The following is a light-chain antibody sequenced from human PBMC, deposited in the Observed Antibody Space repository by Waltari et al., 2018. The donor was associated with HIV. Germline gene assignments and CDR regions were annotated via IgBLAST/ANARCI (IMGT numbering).Light chain of an antibody. CDR2: EVS. J-gene: IGLJ3*02. V-gene: IGLV2-14*01. Sequence: QSVLTQPASVSGSPGQSITISCTGRSSDVGRYSYVSWYQQHPGKAPKLMIYEVSNRPAGVSHRFSGSKSGNTASLTISGLQPEDEADYYCNSYTSISTWVFGGGTKLTVL. CDR1: SSDVGRYSY. CDR3: NSYTSISTWV.